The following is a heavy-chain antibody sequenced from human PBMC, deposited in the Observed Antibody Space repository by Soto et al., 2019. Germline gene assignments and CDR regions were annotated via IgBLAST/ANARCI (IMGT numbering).Heavy chain of an antibody. V-gene: IGHV3-23*01. D-gene: IGHD1-1*01. Sequence: EVQVFESGGGLVQPGGSLRLSCAASGFSFSDYSMAWVRQTPEKGLEWVSGMSIGGEKTFYIDSVKGRFIVARDSSRDTVYFQMNSLRVEDTAVYYCARWNGYGDLWGQGTLVTVSS. J-gene: IGHJ4*02. CDR3: ARWNGYGDL. CDR1: GFSFSDYS. CDR2: MSIGGEKT.